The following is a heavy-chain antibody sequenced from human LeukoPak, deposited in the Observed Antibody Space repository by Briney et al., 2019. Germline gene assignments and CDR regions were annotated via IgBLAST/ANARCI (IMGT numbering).Heavy chain of an antibody. CDR1: GGSISSSSYY. CDR3: ARDPYSRSGY. Sequence: SETLSLTCTVSGGSISSSSYYWGWIRQPPGKGLEWIGSIYYSGSTYYNPSLKSRVTISVDTSKNQFSLKLSSVTAADTAVYYCARDPYSRSGYWGQGTLVTVSS. CDR2: IYYSGST. J-gene: IGHJ4*02. V-gene: IGHV4-39*07. D-gene: IGHD5-18*01.